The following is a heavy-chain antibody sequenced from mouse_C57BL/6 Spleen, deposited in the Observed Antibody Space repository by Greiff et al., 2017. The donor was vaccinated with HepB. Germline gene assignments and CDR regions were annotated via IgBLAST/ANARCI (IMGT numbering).Heavy chain of an antibody. CDR3: ARRGTTVVAPYYYAMDY. CDR2: ISSGGSYT. V-gene: IGHV5-6*02. D-gene: IGHD1-1*01. CDR1: GFTFSSYG. J-gene: IGHJ4*01. Sequence: EVNVVESGGDLVKPGGSLKLSCAASGFTFSSYGMSWVRQTPDKRLEWVATISSGGSYTYYPDSVKGRFTISRDNAKNTLYLQMSSLKSEDTAMYYCARRGTTVVAPYYYAMDYWGQGTSVTVSS.